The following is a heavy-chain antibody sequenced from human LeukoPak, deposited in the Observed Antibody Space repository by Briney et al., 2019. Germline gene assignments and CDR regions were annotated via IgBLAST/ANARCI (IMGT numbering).Heavy chain of an antibody. V-gene: IGHV4-30-4*08. CDR1: GGSFSGYY. CDR2: IYYSGRT. CDR3: AKRTGESPFDS. J-gene: IGHJ4*02. D-gene: IGHD4-17*01. Sequence: SETLSLTCAVYGGSFSGYYWSWIRQPPGKGLEWIGYIYYSGRTYYNPSLKSRVTISVDTSKNQFSLNLSSVTAADTAVHYCAKRTGESPFDSWGQGTLVTVSS.